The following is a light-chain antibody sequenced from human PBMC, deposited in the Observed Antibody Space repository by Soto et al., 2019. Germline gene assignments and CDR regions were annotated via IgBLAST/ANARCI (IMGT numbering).Light chain of an antibody. CDR1: SSNIGSHT. CDR3: AAWDDSLKGVV. CDR2: SNT. V-gene: IGLV1-44*01. J-gene: IGLJ2*01. Sequence: QSVLTQPPSASGTPGQTIAISCSGGSSNIGSHTVNWYQQLPGTAPRLLIYSNTQRPSGLPHRFSGSKSGTSVSLAISGLQSEYEGDYYCAAWDDSLKGVVLGGETKVTVL.